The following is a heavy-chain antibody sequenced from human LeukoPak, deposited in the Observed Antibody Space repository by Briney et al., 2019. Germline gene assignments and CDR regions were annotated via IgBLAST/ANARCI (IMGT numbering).Heavy chain of an antibody. CDR1: GFTVSSNY. CDR2: IYSGGST. J-gene: IGHJ6*02. Sequence: GGSLRLSCAASGFTVSSNYMSWVRQAPGKGLEWVSVIYSGGSTYYADSVKGRFTISRDNSENTLYLQMNSLRAEDTAVYYCARVSLGDYYYYYGMDVWGQGTTVTVSS. CDR3: ARVSLGDYYYYYGMDV. D-gene: IGHD2-21*02. V-gene: IGHV3-53*01.